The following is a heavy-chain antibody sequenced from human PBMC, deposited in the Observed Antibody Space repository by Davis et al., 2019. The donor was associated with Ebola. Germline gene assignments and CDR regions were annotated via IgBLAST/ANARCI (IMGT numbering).Heavy chain of an antibody. V-gene: IGHV3-23*01. CDR1: GFTFSSYG. CDR2: ISGSGPLSGRT. Sequence: GESLKISCAGSGFTFSSYGMTWVRQAPGKGLEWVSTISGSGPLSGRTYYADSVKGRVTISRDNSNNTLYLQMNSLRAEDTAIYYCTKGVFDNWGQGTLVTVSS. J-gene: IGHJ4*02. CDR3: TKGVFDN.